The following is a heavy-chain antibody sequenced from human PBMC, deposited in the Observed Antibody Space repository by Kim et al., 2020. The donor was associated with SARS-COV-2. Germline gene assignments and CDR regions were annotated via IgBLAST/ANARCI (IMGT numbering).Heavy chain of an antibody. CDR1: GGAISSSSYY. D-gene: IGHD2-2*01. V-gene: IGHV4-39*01. CDR2: MHQRGST. Sequence: SETLSLTCTVSGGAISSSSYYWGWIRQYPGRGLEWVGSMHQRGSTYYNPSLESRVSISVDTSKNRFSLRVSSVTAADTAVYYCVYQDIYDSVMDVWGQWTTVTVSS. CDR3: VYQDIYDSVMDV. J-gene: IGHJ6*02.